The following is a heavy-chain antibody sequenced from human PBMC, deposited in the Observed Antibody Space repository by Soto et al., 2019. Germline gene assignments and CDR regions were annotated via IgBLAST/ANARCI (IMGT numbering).Heavy chain of an antibody. V-gene: IGHV3-9*01. CDR3: AHRSGGWQYYFDY. Sequence: GGSLRLSCAVSGFRFDGYAMHWVRQAPGKGLEWVSGISWNSGIIGYADSVKSRLTTIKDTSKNQVVLAMTNMDPVDTATYYCAHRSGGWQYYFDYWGQGTLVTVSS. D-gene: IGHD6-19*01. CDR1: GFRFDGYA. J-gene: IGHJ4*02. CDR2: ISWNSGII.